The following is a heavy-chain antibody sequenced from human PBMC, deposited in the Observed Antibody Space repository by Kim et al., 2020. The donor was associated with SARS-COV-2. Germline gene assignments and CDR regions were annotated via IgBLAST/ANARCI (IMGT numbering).Heavy chain of an antibody. Sequence: GGSLRLSCAASGFTVSSNYMSWVRQAPGKGLEWVSVIYSGGSTYYADSVKGRFTISRHNSKNTLYLQMNSLRAEDTAVYYCARDSAGSREFHNGFDYWGQGTLVTVSS. CDR1: GFTVSSNY. V-gene: IGHV3-53*04. J-gene: IGHJ4*02. D-gene: IGHD2-15*01. CDR3: ARDSAGSREFHNGFDY. CDR2: IYSGGST.